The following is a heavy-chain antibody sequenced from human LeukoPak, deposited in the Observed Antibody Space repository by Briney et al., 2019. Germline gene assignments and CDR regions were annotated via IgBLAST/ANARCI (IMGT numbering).Heavy chain of an antibody. D-gene: IGHD2-2*01. CDR2: INWHGDST. CDR1: GFTFSSYS. Sequence: GGSLRLSCAASGFTFSSYSMNWVRQAPGKGLEWASGINWHGDSTDYADSVKGRFTISRDNAKNSVYLQMNSLRAEDTALYYCAREVSVGYSYYMDVWGKGTTVTISS. J-gene: IGHJ6*03. CDR3: AREVSVGYSYYMDV. V-gene: IGHV3-20*04.